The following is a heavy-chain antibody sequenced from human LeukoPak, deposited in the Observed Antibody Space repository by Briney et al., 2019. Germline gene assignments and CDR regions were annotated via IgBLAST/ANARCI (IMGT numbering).Heavy chain of an antibody. CDR1: GGSISSGDYY. CDR3: ASHTAGAFDI. CDR2: IYYSGST. V-gene: IGHV4-30-4*08. Sequence: SETLSPTCTVSGGSISSGDYYWSWIRQPPGKGLEWIGYIYYSGSTYYNPSLKSRVTISVDTSKNQFSLKLSSVTAADTAVYYCASHTAGAFDIWGQGTMVTVSS. J-gene: IGHJ3*02. D-gene: IGHD4-17*01.